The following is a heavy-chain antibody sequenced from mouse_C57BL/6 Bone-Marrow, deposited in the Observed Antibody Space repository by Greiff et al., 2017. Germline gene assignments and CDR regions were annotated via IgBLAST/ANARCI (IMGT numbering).Heavy chain of an antibody. Sequence: VQVVESDAELVKPGASVKISCKVSGYTFTDHTIHWMKQRPEQGLEWIGYIYPRDGSTKYNEKFKGKATLTADKSSSTAYMQLNSLTSEDSAVYFCARIPITTVVATGAMDYWGQGTSVTVSS. J-gene: IGHJ4*01. D-gene: IGHD1-1*01. CDR1: GYTFTDHT. CDR2: IYPRDGST. V-gene: IGHV1-78*01. CDR3: ARIPITTVVATGAMDY.